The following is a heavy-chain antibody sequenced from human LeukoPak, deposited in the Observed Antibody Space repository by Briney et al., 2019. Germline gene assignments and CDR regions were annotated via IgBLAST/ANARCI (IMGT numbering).Heavy chain of an antibody. V-gene: IGHV3-74*01. Sequence: GGSLRLSCAASGFSFRSRWMHWVRQAPGKELVWVSRINGDGSTTNYADSVRGRFTISRDNAKNTLYLQMNSLRADASAVYFCASLVGGYYPPVEAFDVWGQGTMVTVSS. CDR1: GFSFRSRW. D-gene: IGHD3-3*01. CDR3: ASLVGGYYPPVEAFDV. J-gene: IGHJ3*01. CDR2: INGDGSTT.